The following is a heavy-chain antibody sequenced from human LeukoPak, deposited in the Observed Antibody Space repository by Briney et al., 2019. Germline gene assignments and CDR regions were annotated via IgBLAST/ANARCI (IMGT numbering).Heavy chain of an antibody. J-gene: IGHJ4*02. V-gene: IGHV1-18*04. CDR1: GYTFNSSY. Sequence: GASVKVSCKASGYTFNSSYMHWVRQAPGQGLEWMGWISPHNGDTDYVQNLQDRITMTTGTSTSTVYLELRSLRSDDTAIYYCARDFHSDYGPSSFDSWGQGTLITVSS. CDR3: ARDFHSDYGPSSFDS. D-gene: IGHD3-22*01. CDR2: ISPHNGDT.